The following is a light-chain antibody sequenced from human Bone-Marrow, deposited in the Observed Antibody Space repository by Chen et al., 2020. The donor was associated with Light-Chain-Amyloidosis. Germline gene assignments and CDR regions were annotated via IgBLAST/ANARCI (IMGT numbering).Light chain of an antibody. CDR1: QSVLHSSNNENY. Sequence: DIVMTQSPDSLAVSLGERVNINCKSSQSVLHSSNNENYLAWFQQKPGQPPKLLIFWASSRESGVSDRFSGSGSGTDFTLTISSLQAEDVAVYYCQQYYITPYTFGQGIKLEIK. CDR3: QQYYITPYT. J-gene: IGKJ2*01. V-gene: IGKV4-1*01. CDR2: WAS.